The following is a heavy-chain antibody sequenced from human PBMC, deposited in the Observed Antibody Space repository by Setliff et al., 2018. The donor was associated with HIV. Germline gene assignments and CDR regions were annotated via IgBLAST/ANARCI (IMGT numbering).Heavy chain of an antibody. CDR3: ARHRTHSTSSAFDY. CDR2: ISSVGTTI. Sequence: LRLSCTASGFTFSDYYMSWVRQAPGKGLEWVSYISSVGTTISYADSVKGRFAISRDNAKNSLYLQINSLRAEETAVYYCARHRTHSTSSAFDYWGQGTLVTVSS. J-gene: IGHJ4*02. CDR1: GFTFSDYY. V-gene: IGHV3-11*04. D-gene: IGHD6-6*01.